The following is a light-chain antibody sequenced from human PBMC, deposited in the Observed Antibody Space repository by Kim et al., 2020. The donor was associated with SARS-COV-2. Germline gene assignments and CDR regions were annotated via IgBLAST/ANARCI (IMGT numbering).Light chain of an antibody. V-gene: IGKV1D-13*01. Sequence: ASVGDRVTITCRASQSFSSVLAWYQQKPGKVPKLLIYNASILQSGVPSRFSGSGSGTEFTLTISSLQPDDFATYFCQQYNNFPVTFGGGTKVEIK. CDR1: QSFSSV. CDR2: NAS. J-gene: IGKJ4*01. CDR3: QQYNNFPVT.